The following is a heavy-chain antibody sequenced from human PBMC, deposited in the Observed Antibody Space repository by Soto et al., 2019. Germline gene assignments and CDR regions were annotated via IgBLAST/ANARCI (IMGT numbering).Heavy chain of an antibody. CDR1: GFTFNTYW. CDR3: ARGDYYDTSGPFSDAFDI. Sequence: GGSLRLSCAASGFTFNTYWMSWVRQAPGKGLEWVANIKPDGSEKWYVDSVKGRFTISRDNAKNSLYLQMNSLRAEDTAVYFCARGDYYDTSGPFSDAFDIWGQGTMVT. CDR2: IKPDGSEK. D-gene: IGHD3-22*01. J-gene: IGHJ3*02. V-gene: IGHV3-7*04.